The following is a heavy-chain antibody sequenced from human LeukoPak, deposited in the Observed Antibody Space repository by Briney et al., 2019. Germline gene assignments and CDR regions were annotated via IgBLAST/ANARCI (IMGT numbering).Heavy chain of an antibody. CDR2: TYYRSKWYF. Sequence: SQTLSLTCAISGDSVSSINGAWNWIRQSPSRGLEWVGRTYYRSKWYFDYAESLKGRVTISPDTSKNQFSLQLNSVIPEDTAIYYCTRDLGNTGWYTFDFWGQGTLVTVSP. CDR3: TRDLGNTGWYTFDF. V-gene: IGHV6-1*01. CDR1: GDSVSSINGA. D-gene: IGHD6-19*01. J-gene: IGHJ4*02.